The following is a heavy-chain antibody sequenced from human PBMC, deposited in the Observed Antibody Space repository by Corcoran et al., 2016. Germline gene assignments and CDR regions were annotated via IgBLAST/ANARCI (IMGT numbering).Heavy chain of an antibody. CDR3: ARVTVTSLTYYDYGMDV. Sequence: QVQLVQSGAEVKKPGSSVKVSCKASGGTFSSYAINWVRQAPGQGLEWMGGIIPFFGTANYAQKFQGRVTITADESTSTAYMELSSLGSEDTAVEYCARVTVTSLTYYDYGMDVGGQGTTVTVSS. D-gene: IGHD4-4*01. V-gene: IGHV1-69*01. CDR2: IIPFFGTA. CDR1: GGTFSSYA. J-gene: IGHJ6*02.